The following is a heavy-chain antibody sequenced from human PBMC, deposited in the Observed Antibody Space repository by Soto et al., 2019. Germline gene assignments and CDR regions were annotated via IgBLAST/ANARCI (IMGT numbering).Heavy chain of an antibody. J-gene: IGHJ4*02. CDR1: GYTFTGYY. Sequence: ASVKVSCKASGYTFTGYYMHWVRQAPVQGLEWMGWINPNSGGTNYAQKFQGRVTMTRDTSISTAYMELSRLRSDDTAVYYCARMYYYDCSGYGNWGQGTLVTVSS. CDR2: INPNSGGT. D-gene: IGHD3-22*01. V-gene: IGHV1-2*02. CDR3: ARMYYYDCSGYGN.